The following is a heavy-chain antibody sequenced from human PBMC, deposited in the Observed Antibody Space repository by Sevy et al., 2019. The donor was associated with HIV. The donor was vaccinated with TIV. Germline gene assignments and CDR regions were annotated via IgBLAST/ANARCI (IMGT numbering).Heavy chain of an antibody. CDR1: GYSITNGYW. D-gene: IGHD3-10*01. CDR3: VSHEWNFEES. CDR2: VYHNEAM. V-gene: IGHV4-38-2*01. Sequence: SETLSLTCAVSGYSITNGYWWSWIRQAPGKGLEWIGGVYHNEAMQYNPSLESRATISRDTSQNHVFLRLRSVTAADTAVYYGVSHEWNFEESWGQGIMVTVSS. J-gene: IGHJ1*01.